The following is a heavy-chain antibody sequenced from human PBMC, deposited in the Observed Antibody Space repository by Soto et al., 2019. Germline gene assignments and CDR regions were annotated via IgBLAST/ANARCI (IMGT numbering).Heavy chain of an antibody. CDR2: IYRGDSNT. J-gene: IGHJ4*02. V-gene: IGHV5-51*01. CDR1: GNSFTIYW. CDR3: ARQEHCSSTSCYKVDS. D-gene: IGHD2-2*02. Sequence: GESLKISCAGSGNSFTIYWIGWVRQMPGKGLEWMGIIYRGDSNTRYSPTFQGQVTISADRSSSTAYLQWSSLKASDTAMYYCARQEHCSSTSCYKVDSWGQGTLVTVSS.